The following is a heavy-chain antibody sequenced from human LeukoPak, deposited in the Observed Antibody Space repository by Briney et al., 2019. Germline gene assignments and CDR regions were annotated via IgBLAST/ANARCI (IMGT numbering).Heavy chain of an antibody. J-gene: IGHJ4*02. CDR2: ISYDGSNK. CDR3: ARDPLRGSGSNPMGYFDY. D-gene: IGHD3-10*01. Sequence: GRSLRPSCAASGFTFSSYAMHWVRQAPGKGLEWVAVISYDGSNKYYADSVKGRFTISRDNSKNTLYLQMNSLRAEDTAVYYCARDPLRGSGSNPMGYFDYWGQGTLVTVSS. CDR1: GFTFSSYA. V-gene: IGHV3-30-3*01.